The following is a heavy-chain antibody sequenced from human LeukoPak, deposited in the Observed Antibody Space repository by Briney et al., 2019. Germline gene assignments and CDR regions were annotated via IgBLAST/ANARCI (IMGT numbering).Heavy chain of an antibody. D-gene: IGHD2-21*01. CDR1: GVSISNYF. CDR2: FYASGTT. CDR3: ARTHCGGGSCDTFDP. J-gene: IGHJ5*02. V-gene: IGHV4-4*07. Sequence: SETLSLTCNVFGVSISNYFWSWLRQPAGKGLEWMGRFYASGTTYYNPSLRSRVTLSMDTSKNHFSLKLTSVTAADTAVYYCARTHCGGGSCDTFDPWGQGTLVTVSS.